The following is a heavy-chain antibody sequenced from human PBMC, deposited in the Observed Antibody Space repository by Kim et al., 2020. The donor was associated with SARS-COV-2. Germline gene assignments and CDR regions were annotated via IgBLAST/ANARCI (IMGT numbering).Heavy chain of an antibody. J-gene: IGHJ6*02. Sequence: GGSLRLSCAASGFTFSNAWMSWVRQAPGKGLEWVGRIKSKTDGGTTDYAAPVKCRFTISRDDSKNTLYLQMNSLKTEDTAVYYCTTWIVLAGYYYYGMDVWGQGTTVTVSS. CDR3: TTWIVLAGYYYYGMDV. D-gene: IGHD3-16*02. CDR2: IKSKTDGGTT. V-gene: IGHV3-15*01. CDR1: GFTFSNAW.